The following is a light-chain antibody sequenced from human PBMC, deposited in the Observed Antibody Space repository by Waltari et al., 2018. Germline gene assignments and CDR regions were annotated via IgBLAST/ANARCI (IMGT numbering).Light chain of an antibody. CDR2: KAS. V-gene: IGKV1-5*03. J-gene: IGKJ4*01. Sequence: DIQMSQSPSTLSASIGDRVTITCRASQNIKTWVAWYQQKPGKAPKFLVYKASTLDRGVPSRFSGSGSGTEFTLTISSLQPDDFATYYCQQYDTYPLTFDGGTKVEIK. CDR1: QNIKTW. CDR3: QQYDTYPLT.